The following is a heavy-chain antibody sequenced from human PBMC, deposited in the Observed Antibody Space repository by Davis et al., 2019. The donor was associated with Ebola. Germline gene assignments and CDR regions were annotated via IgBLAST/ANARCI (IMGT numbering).Heavy chain of an antibody. CDR2: ISYDGSNK. CDR1: GFTFSSYG. D-gene: IGHD3-10*01. CDR3: AREVGSTFRGLEYYFDS. J-gene: IGHJ4*02. V-gene: IGHV3-30*03. Sequence: GGSLRLSCTSSGFTFSSYGMHWVRQAPGKGLEWVAVISYDGSNKYYADSVKGRFTISRDDSKNTLSLQMNSLRAEDTAVYYCAREVGSTFRGLEYYFDSWGQGTLVTVSS.